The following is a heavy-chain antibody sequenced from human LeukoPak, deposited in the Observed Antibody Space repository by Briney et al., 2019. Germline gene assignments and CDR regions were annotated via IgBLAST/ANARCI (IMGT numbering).Heavy chain of an antibody. V-gene: IGHV4-59*01. CDR2: IYHSGST. Sequence: SETPSLTCTVSSDSINDYYWSWIRQPPGKGLEWIGYIYHSGSTNYNPSLKSRVTISVDTSKNQFSLKLSSVTAADTAVYYCARISGSYFDYWGQGTLVTVSS. CDR3: ARISGSYFDY. D-gene: IGHD1-26*01. CDR1: SDSINDYY. J-gene: IGHJ4*02.